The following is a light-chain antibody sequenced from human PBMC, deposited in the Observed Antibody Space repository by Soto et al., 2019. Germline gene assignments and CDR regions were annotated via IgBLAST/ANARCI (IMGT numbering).Light chain of an antibody. CDR1: QSVSSN. J-gene: IGKJ1*01. V-gene: IGKV3-15*01. CDR2: AAS. CDR3: QQYNDWPRT. Sequence: ETVMTQSPATLSVSPGERATLSCRASQSVSSNLAWYQQKPGQAPRLLMSAASTRATAIPDRFRGSGSGTEFTLTISSLESEDFAVYYCQQYNDWPRTFGQGTKV.